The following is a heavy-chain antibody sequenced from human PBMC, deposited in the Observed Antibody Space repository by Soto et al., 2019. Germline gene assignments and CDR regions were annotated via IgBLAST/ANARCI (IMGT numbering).Heavy chain of an antibody. V-gene: IGHV3-23*01. D-gene: IGHD6-13*01. CDR1: GFTFSSYA. J-gene: IGHJ4*02. CDR3: AKREQLQTYFDY. Sequence: GGSLRLSCAASGFTFSSYAMSWVRQAPGKGLEWVPAISGSGGSTYYADSVKGRFTISRDNSKNTLYLQMNSLRAEDTAVYYCAKREQLQTYFDYWGQGTLVTVSS. CDR2: ISGSGGST.